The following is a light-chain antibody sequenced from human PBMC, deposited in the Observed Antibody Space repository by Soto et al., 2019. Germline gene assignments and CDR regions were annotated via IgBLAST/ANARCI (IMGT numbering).Light chain of an antibody. CDR2: DVN. CDR1: SSDVGGYDY. J-gene: IGLJ1*01. Sequence: QSVLTQPASVSGSPGQSITISCTGTSSDVGGYDYVSWYQQHPGKAPQLMIYDVNNRPSGVSNRFSGSKSGNTASLTISGLQVEDEADYYCSSYTSSSTLVFGTGTKVTVL. CDR3: SSYTSSSTLV. V-gene: IGLV2-14*01.